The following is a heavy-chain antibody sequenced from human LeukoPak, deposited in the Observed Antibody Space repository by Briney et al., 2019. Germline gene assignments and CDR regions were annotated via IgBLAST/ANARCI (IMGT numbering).Heavy chain of an antibody. CDR3: AREGEAAVAANRFDY. Sequence: SQTLPLTCAISGDSVSSNSAAWNWIRQSPSRGLEWLGRTYYRSKWYNDYAVSVKSRITINPDTSKNQFSLQLNSVTPEDTAVYYCAREGEAAVAANRFDYWGQGTLVTVSS. V-gene: IGHV6-1*01. CDR2: TYYRSKWYN. J-gene: IGHJ4*02. CDR1: GDSVSSNSAA. D-gene: IGHD6-19*01.